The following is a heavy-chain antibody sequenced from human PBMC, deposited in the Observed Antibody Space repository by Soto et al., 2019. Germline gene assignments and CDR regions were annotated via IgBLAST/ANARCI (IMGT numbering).Heavy chain of an antibody. CDR3: ARVRMGVVTDVRWFDP. CDR1: GYTFSSYD. CDR2: MNPNSGNT. V-gene: IGHV1-8*01. J-gene: IGHJ5*02. Sequence: ASVTVSCKASGYTFSSYDINWVRQATGQGLEWMGWMNPNSGNTDYAQKFQDRVTMTRNTSISTVYMELNSLKSEDTAVYYCARVRMGVVTDVRWFDPWGQGTLVTVSS. D-gene: IGHD3-3*01.